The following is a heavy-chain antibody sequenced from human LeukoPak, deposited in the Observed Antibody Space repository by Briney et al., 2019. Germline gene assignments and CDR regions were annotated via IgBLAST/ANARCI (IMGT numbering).Heavy chain of an antibody. V-gene: IGHV4-4*02. Sequence: PSGTLSLTCAVSSGSISSSNWWSWVRQPPGQGLEWIGEIYHSGSTNYNPSLKSRVTISVDKSKNQFSLKLSSVTAADTAVYYCARAGYSSSWYPFFDYWGQGTLVTVSS. CDR2: IYHSGST. J-gene: IGHJ4*02. CDR1: SGSISSSNW. CDR3: ARAGYSSSWYPFFDY. D-gene: IGHD6-13*01.